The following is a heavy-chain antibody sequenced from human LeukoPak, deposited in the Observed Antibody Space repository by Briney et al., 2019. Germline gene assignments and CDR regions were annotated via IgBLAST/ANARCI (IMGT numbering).Heavy chain of an antibody. V-gene: IGHV4-39*02. Sequence: SETLSLTCTVSGGSISSSSYYWGWIRQPPGKGLEWIGSIYYSGSTYYNPSLKSRVTISVDTSKNQFSLKLSSVTAADTAVYYCAKDWVPRKIAAAGTGYSQHWGQGTLVTVSS. J-gene: IGHJ1*01. CDR3: AKDWVPRKIAAAGTGYSQH. D-gene: IGHD6-13*01. CDR1: GGSISSSSYY. CDR2: IYYSGST.